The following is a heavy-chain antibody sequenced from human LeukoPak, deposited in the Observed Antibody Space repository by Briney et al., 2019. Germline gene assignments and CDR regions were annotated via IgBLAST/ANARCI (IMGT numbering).Heavy chain of an antibody. CDR3: ARGRRWFDP. CDR2: MNPNSGNT. CDR1: GYTFTGYY. J-gene: IGHJ5*02. Sequence: GASVKVSCKASGYTFTGYYMHWVRQAPGQGLEWMGWMNPNSGNTGYAQKFQGRVTITRNTSISTAYMELSSLRSEDTAVYYCARGRRWFDPWGQGTLVTVSS. V-gene: IGHV1-8*03.